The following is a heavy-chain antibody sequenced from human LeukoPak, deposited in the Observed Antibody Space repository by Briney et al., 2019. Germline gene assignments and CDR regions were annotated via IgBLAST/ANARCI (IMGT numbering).Heavy chain of an antibody. CDR3: ARDLSGYDLGYYYYMDV. J-gene: IGHJ6*03. CDR2: ISSSSSYI. D-gene: IGHD5-12*01. CDR1: GFTFSSYN. V-gene: IGHV3-21*01. Sequence: GGSLRLSCAASGFTFSSYNMNWVRQAPGKGLEWVSSISSSSSYIYYADSVKGRFTISRDNAKNSLYLQMNSLRAEDTAVYYCARDLSGYDLGYYYYMDVWGKGTTVTVSS.